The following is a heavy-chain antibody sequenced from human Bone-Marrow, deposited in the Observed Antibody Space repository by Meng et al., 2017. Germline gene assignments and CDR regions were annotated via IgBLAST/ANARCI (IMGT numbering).Heavy chain of an antibody. Sequence: AEQGEAGAVDKRRGASVKFSWKAPGGTFSSTAISWVRQAPGQELEWMGGIIPIFGTANYAQKFQGRVTITADESTSTAYMELSSLRSEDTAVYYCARVGGLWFGELQYYFDYWGQGTLVTVSS. CDR2: IIPIFGTA. CDR1: GGTFSSTA. CDR3: ARVGGLWFGELQYYFDY. D-gene: IGHD3-10*01. J-gene: IGHJ4*02. V-gene: IGHV1-69*01.